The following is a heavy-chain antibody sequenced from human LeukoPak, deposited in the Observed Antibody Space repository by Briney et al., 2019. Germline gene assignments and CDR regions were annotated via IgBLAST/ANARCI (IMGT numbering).Heavy chain of an antibody. J-gene: IGHJ6*03. V-gene: IGHV3-30*02. CDR3: ARHQGPITLFGVSEADYHYIDV. CDR2: IRYDGSNK. D-gene: IGHD3-3*01. Sequence: GGSLRLSCAASGFTFSSYGIQWVRQAPGKGLEWVSSIRYDGSNKYYADSVKGRFTISRDNSKNTLYLQMNSLRAEDTAVYYCARHQGPITLFGVSEADYHYIDVWGKGTTVTVSS. CDR1: GFTFSSYG.